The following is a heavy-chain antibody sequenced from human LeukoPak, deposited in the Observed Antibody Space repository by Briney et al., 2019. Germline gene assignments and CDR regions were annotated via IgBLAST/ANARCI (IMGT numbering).Heavy chain of an antibody. CDR2: IYSGGNT. CDR1: GFTVSSSY. CDR3: VYGDFVRTVNYFDY. D-gene: IGHD4-17*01. V-gene: IGHV3-66*01. Sequence: GGSLRLSCAASGFTVSSSYMSWVRQAPGKGLEWVSVIYSGGNTYYADSVKGRFTISRDNSKNSLFLQMNSLRAEDTALYYCVYGDFVRTVNYFDYWGQGTLVTVSS. J-gene: IGHJ4*02.